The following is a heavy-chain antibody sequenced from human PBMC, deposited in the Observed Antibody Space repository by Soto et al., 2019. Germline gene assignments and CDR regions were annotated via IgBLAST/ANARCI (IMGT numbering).Heavy chain of an antibody. J-gene: IGHJ4*02. CDR1: GFTFSSYA. Sequence: EVQLVGSGGGLVQPGGSLRLSCSASGFTFSSYAMHWVRQAPGKGLEYVSAISSNGGSTYYADSVKGRFTISRDNSKNTLYLQMSSLRAEDTAVYYCVKERYGGNPPLDYWGQGTLVTVSS. V-gene: IGHV3-64D*06. CDR3: VKERYGGNPPLDY. CDR2: ISSNGGST. D-gene: IGHD4-17*01.